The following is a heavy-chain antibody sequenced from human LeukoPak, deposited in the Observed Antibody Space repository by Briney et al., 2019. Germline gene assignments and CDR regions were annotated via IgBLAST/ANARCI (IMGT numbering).Heavy chain of an antibody. Sequence: GGSLRLSCAASGFTVSSYYVTWARQAPGKGLEWVSVIYSGGNTYYADSVKGRFPISRDNSKNTVYLQMNNLRAEDTAVYYCARGRLDNYFDYWGQGTLVTVSS. J-gene: IGHJ4*02. D-gene: IGHD1-1*01. CDR2: IYSGGNT. CDR1: GFTVSSYY. CDR3: ARGRLDNYFDY. V-gene: IGHV3-66*02.